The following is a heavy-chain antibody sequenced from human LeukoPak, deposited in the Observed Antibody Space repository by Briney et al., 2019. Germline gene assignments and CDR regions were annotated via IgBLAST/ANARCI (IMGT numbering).Heavy chain of an antibody. CDR1: GGSFSGYY. CDR3: ARGGYFDY. V-gene: IGHV4-34*01. CDR2: INHSGST. J-gene: IGHJ4*02. Sequence: SETLSLTCAVYGGSFSGYYWSWIRQPPGKGLEWIGEINHSGSTNYNPSLKSRVTISVDTSKNQFSLKLSSVTAADTAVYYCARGGYFDYWGQATLVTVSS.